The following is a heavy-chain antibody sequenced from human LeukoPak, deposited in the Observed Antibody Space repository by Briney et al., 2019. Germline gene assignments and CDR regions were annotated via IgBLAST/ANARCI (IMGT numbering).Heavy chain of an antibody. J-gene: IGHJ4*02. CDR3: ARADGSESYYPSLIDY. CDR2: IYYSGST. CDR1: GGSISSGDYY. V-gene: IGHV4-30-4*01. D-gene: IGHD3-10*01. Sequence: SETLSLTCTVSGGSISSGDYYWSWIRQPPGKGLEWIGYIYYSGSTYYNPSLKSRVTISVDTSKNQFSLKLSSVTAADTAVYYCARADGSESYYPSLIDYWGQGTLVTVSS.